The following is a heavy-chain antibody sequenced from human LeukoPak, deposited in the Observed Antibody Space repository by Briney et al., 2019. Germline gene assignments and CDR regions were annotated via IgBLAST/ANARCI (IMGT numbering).Heavy chain of an antibody. Sequence: SVKVSCKASGGTFSSYAISWVRQAPGQGLEWMGGIIPIFGTANYAQKFQGRVTITADESTSTAYMELSSLRSEDTAVYYCARKGPAAMKPFDYWGQGTLVTVSS. CDR1: GGTFSSYA. CDR2: IIPIFGTA. J-gene: IGHJ4*02. V-gene: IGHV1-69*01. CDR3: ARKGPAAMKPFDY. D-gene: IGHD2-2*01.